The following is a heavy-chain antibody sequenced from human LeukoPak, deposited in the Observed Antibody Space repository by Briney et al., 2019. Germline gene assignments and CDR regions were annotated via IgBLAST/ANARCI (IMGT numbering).Heavy chain of an antibody. CDR3: ARASGYEGYYYMDV. CDR2: ISSSGSTI. V-gene: IGHV3-11*04. J-gene: IGHJ6*03. D-gene: IGHD6-25*01. CDR1: GFTFSDYY. Sequence: GGSLRLSCAASGFTFSDYYMSWIRQAPGKGLEWVSYISSSGSTIYYAHSVKGRFTISRDNAKNSLYLQMSSLRAEDTAVYYCARASGYEGYYYMDVWGKGTTVTVSS.